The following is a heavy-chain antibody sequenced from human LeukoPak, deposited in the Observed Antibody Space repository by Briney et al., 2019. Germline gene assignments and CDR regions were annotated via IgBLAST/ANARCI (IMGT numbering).Heavy chain of an antibody. Sequence: SETLSLTCTVSGGSISSSSYYWGWIRQPPGKGLEWIGSIYYSGSTYYNPSLKSRVTISVDTSKNQFSLKLSSVTAADTAVYYCARHNPTGTDYWGQGTLVTVSP. CDR2: IYYSGST. D-gene: IGHD1-1*01. CDR1: GGSISSSSYY. V-gene: IGHV4-39*01. J-gene: IGHJ4*02. CDR3: ARHNPTGTDY.